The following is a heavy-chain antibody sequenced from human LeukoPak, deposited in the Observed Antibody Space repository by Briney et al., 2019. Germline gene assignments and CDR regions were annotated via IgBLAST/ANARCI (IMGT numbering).Heavy chain of an antibody. CDR3: ARDQYLDY. J-gene: IGHJ4*02. CDR1: GFTFSRYA. CDR2: ISGSGDET. V-gene: IGHV3-23*01. Sequence: PGGSLRLSCAASGFTFSRYAMSWVRQAPGMGLEWVLAISGSGDETYYADSVKGRFTISRDNSKNTVYVQMNSLRAEDTAVYYCARDQYLDYRGQGTLVTVSS.